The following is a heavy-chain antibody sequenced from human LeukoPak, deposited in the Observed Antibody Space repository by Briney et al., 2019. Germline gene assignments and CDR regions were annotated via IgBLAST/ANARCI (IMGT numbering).Heavy chain of an antibody. Sequence: SETLSLTCAVYGGSFSGFNCSWVRQPPGKGLGWIGEINHSGSTNYNPSLKSRVTISVDTSKNQFSLKLSSVTAADTAVYYCAAGSYYDYWGQGTLVTVSS. D-gene: IGHD1-26*01. V-gene: IGHV4-34*01. CDR3: AAGSYYDY. CDR2: INHSGST. CDR1: GGSFSGFN. J-gene: IGHJ4*02.